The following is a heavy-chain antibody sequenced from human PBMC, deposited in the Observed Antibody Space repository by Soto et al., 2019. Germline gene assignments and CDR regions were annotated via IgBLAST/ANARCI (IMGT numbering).Heavy chain of an antibody. J-gene: IGHJ3*02. V-gene: IGHV3-23*01. CDR2: ISGSGGST. D-gene: IGHD1-1*01. CDR1: GFTFSSYA. Sequence: GGSLRLSCAASGFTFSSYAMSWVRQAPGKGLEWVSAISGSGGSTYYADSVKGRFTISRDNSKNTLYLQMNSLRAEDTAVYYCARDKEGEMATTSHAFDIWGQGTMVTVSS. CDR3: ARDKEGEMATTSHAFDI.